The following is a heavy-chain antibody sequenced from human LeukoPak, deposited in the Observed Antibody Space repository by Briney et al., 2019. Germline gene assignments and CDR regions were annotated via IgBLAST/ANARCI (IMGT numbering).Heavy chain of an antibody. Sequence: GGSLILFCLASGFSFNSYTMIWVREAPGKGLEWESTISHVSSYTWYAESVKGRFTIARDNPKSSLYLQMDSLRAEDTAVYYCVRDVSRRIGMDVWGQGTTVTVSS. D-gene: IGHD2/OR15-2a*01. CDR3: VRDVSRRIGMDV. J-gene: IGHJ6*02. V-gene: IGHV3-21*01. CDR1: GFSFNSYT. CDR2: ISHVSSYT.